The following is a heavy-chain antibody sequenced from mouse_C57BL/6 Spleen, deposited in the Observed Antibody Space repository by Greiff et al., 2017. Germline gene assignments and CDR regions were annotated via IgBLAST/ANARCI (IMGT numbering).Heavy chain of an antibody. CDR2: IHPNSGST. CDR3: ARNYYGSSYGGYCDV. J-gene: IGHJ1*03. CDR1: GYTFTSYW. Sequence: VQLQQPGAELVKPGASVKLSCKASGYTFTSYWMHWVKQRPGQGLEWIGMIHPNSGSTNYHEKFKSKATLTVDKSSRTAYKQLRSLTTEDSAVYAGARNYYGSSYGGYCDVWGTGTTVTVSS. D-gene: IGHD1-1*01. V-gene: IGHV1-64*01.